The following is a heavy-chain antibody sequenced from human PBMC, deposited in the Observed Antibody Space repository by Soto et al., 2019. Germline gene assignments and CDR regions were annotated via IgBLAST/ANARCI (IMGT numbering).Heavy chain of an antibody. J-gene: IGHJ4*02. Sequence: VASVKVSCKASGYTFSDYYIHWVRQAPGQGLEWMGWINPNSGGTKYAPKFQGGVTMTRDTSITTAYMGLSRLRSGDTAVYYCAREPATAKPEGVDFWGQGTLVTVSS. V-gene: IGHV1-2*02. CDR2: INPNSGGT. D-gene: IGHD1-1*01. CDR3: AREPATAKPEGVDF. CDR1: GYTFSDYY.